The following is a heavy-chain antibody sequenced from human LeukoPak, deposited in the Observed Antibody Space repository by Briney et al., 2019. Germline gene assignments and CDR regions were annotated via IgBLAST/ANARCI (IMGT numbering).Heavy chain of an antibody. Sequence: GASVKVSCKASGYTFTSYDINWVRQATGQGLEWMGWMNPNSGNTGYAQKFQGRVTITRNTSISTAYMELSSLRSEDTAVHYCAIESDSSGYFDAFDIWGQGTMVTVSS. CDR2: MNPNSGNT. CDR1: GYTFTSYD. CDR3: AIESDSSGYFDAFDI. J-gene: IGHJ3*02. V-gene: IGHV1-8*03. D-gene: IGHD3-22*01.